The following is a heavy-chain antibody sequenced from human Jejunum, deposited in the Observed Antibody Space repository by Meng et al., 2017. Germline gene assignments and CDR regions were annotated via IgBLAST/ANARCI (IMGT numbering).Heavy chain of an antibody. Sequence: QLQLQESGPGLVKPSETLSLSCTVSGGSISSRSYYWVWIRQSPGKGLEWIGQIYYNGKSYYNSSLKSRVTMSVDTSRSQFSLNLNTVTAADTAVYYCARASYSYDSWFDPWGQGTLVTVSS. J-gene: IGHJ5*02. CDR3: ARASYSYDSWFDP. D-gene: IGHD5-18*01. CDR2: IYYNGKS. V-gene: IGHV4-39*01. CDR1: GGSISSRSYY.